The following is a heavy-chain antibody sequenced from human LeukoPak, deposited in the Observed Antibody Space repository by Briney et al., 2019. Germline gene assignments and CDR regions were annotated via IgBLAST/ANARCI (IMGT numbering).Heavy chain of an antibody. J-gene: IGHJ4*02. V-gene: IGHV1-2*02. D-gene: IGHD6-19*01. CDR3: ARDYRSGGGYFDY. Sequence: ASVKVSCKASGYTFTGYYMHWVRQAPGQGLEWMGWINPNSGGTNYAQKFQGRVTITRDTSISTAYMELSRLRFDDTALYYCARDYRSGGGYFDYWGQGTLVTVSS. CDR2: INPNSGGT. CDR1: GYTFTGYY.